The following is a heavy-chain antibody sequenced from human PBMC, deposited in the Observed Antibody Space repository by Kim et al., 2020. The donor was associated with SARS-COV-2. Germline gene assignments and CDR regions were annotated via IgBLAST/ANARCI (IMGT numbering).Heavy chain of an antibody. CDR2: IDPSDSYT. CDR1: GYSFTSYW. V-gene: IGHV5-10-1*01. D-gene: IGHD3-10*01. J-gene: IGHJ4*02. CDR3: AIWPGSYSSPKAN. Sequence: GESLKISCKGSGYSFTSYWISWVRQMPGKGLEWMGRIDPSDSYTNYSPSFQGHVTISADKSISTAYLQWSSLKASDTAMYYCAIWPGSYSSPKANWGQGTLVTVSS.